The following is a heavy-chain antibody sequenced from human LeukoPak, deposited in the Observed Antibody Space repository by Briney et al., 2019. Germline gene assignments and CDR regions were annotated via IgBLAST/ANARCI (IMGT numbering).Heavy chain of an antibody. CDR2: INPNSGGT. CDR1: GYTFTSYG. CDR3: ARDPLHSVVAFDL. Sequence: GASVKVSCKASGYTFTSYGSSWVRQAPGQGLEWMGWINPNSGGTNYAQKFQGRVTMTRDTSISTAYMELSRLRSDDTAVYYCARDPLHSVVAFDLWGRGTLVTVSS. V-gene: IGHV1-2*02. J-gene: IGHJ2*01. D-gene: IGHD2-15*01.